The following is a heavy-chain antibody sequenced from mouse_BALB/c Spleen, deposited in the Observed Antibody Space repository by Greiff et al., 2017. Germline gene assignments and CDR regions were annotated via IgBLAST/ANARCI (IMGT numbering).Heavy chain of an antibody. J-gene: IGHJ3*01. Sequence: DVKLQESGPSLVKPSQTLSLTCSVTGDSITSGYWNWIRKFPGNKLEYMGYISYSGSTYYNPSLKSRISITRDTSKNQYYLQLNSVTTEDTATYYCATLYYDYDGSWFAYWGQGTLVTVSA. D-gene: IGHD2-4*01. CDR2: ISYSGST. V-gene: IGHV3-8*02. CDR1: GDSITSGY. CDR3: ATLYYDYDGSWFAY.